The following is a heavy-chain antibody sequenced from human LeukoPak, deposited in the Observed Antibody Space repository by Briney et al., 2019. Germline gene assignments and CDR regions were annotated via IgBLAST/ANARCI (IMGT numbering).Heavy chain of an antibody. CDR2: ISAYNGNT. CDR1: GYTFTSYG. CDR3: AREPSGCYDSSGYYSY. D-gene: IGHD3-22*01. J-gene: IGHJ4*02. V-gene: IGHV1-18*01. Sequence: ASVKVSCKASGYTFTSYGISWVRQAPGQGLEWMGWISAYNGNTNYAQKLQGRVTMTTDTSTSTVYMELSSLRSEDTAVYYCAREPSGCYDSSGYYSYWGQGTLVTVSS.